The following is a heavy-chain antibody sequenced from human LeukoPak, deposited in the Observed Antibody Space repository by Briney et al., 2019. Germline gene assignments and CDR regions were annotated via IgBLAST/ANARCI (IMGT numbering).Heavy chain of an antibody. CDR1: GGSISSGSYY. V-gene: IGHV4-61*02. J-gene: IGHJ4*02. D-gene: IGHD2-2*01. Sequence: SQTLSLTCTVSGGSISSGSYYWSWIRQPAGKGLEWIGRIYTSGSTNYNPSLKSRVTISVDTSKNQFSLKLSSVTAADTAVYYCARDRYCSSTSCYAELDYWGQGTLVTVSS. CDR3: ARDRYCSSTSCYAELDY. CDR2: IYTSGST.